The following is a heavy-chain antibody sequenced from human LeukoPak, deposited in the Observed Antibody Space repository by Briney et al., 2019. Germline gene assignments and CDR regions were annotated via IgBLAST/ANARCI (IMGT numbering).Heavy chain of an antibody. CDR2: IRYDGSNK. CDR3: AKEPPLDIAAYYYYYMDV. D-gene: IGHD2-15*01. J-gene: IGHJ6*03. V-gene: IGHV3-30*02. CDR1: GFTFSSYG. Sequence: PGGSLRLSCAASGFTFSSYGMHWVRQAPGKGLEWVAFIRYDGSNKYYADSVKGRFTISRDNSKNTLYLQMNSLRAEDTAVYYCAKEPPLDIAAYYYYYMDVWGKGTTVTVSS.